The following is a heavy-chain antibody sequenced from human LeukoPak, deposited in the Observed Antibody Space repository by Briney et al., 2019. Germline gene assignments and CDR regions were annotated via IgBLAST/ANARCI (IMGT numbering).Heavy chain of an antibody. CDR2: IIPIFGIA. J-gene: IGHJ5*02. D-gene: IGHD5-24*01. CDR1: GGTFSSYA. V-gene: IGHV1-69*04. CDR3: ASAVGEGEMATINDWFDP. Sequence: ASVKVSCKASGGTFSSYAISWVRQAPGQGLEWMGRIIPIFGIANYAQEFQGRVTITADKSTSTAYMELSSLRSEDTAVYYCASAVGEGEMATINDWFDPWGQGTLVTVSS.